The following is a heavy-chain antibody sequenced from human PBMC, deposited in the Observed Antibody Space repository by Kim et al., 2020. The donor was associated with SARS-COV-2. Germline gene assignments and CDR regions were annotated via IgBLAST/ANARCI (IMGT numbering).Heavy chain of an antibody. V-gene: IGHV1-2*02. J-gene: IGHJ5*02. CDR1: GYTFTGYY. Sequence: ASVKVSCKASGYTFTGYYMHWVRQAPGQGLEWMGWINPNSGGTNYAQKFQGRVTMTRDTSISTAYMELSRLRSDDTAVYYCAQDYYDMGIHNWFDPWGQGTLVTVSS. CDR3: AQDYYDMGIHNWFDP. D-gene: IGHD3-22*01. CDR2: INPNSGGT.